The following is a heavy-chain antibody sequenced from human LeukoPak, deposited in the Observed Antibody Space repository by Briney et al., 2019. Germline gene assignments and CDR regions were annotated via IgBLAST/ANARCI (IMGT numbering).Heavy chain of an antibody. D-gene: IGHD5-12*01. CDR1: GFTFSSYS. Sequence: GSLRLSCAASGFTFSSYSMNWVRQAPGKGLEWVSSISSSSSYIYYADSVKGRFTISRDNAKNSLYLQMNSLRAEDTAVYYCARARSDSGYDWGYYYYYYMDVWGKGTTVTVSS. V-gene: IGHV3-21*01. CDR2: ISSSSSYI. CDR3: ARARSDSGYDWGYYYYYYMDV. J-gene: IGHJ6*03.